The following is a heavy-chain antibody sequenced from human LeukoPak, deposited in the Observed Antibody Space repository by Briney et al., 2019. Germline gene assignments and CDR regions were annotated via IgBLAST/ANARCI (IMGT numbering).Heavy chain of an antibody. V-gene: IGHV1-2*02. CDR3: ARAGLGYSSSWDYYYYMDV. CDR1: GGTFSSYA. CDR2: INPNSGGT. D-gene: IGHD6-13*01. J-gene: IGHJ6*03. Sequence: GASVKVSCKASGGTFSSYAISWVRQAPGQGLEWMGWINPNSGGTNYAQNFQGRVTMTRDTSISTAYMELNRLRSDDTAVYYCARAGLGYSSSWDYYYYMDVWGKGTTVTVSS.